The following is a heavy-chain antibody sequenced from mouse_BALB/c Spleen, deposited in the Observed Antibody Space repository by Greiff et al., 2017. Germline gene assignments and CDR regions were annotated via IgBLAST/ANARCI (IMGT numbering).Heavy chain of an antibody. CDR1: GYTFTSYW. D-gene: IGHD4-1*01. J-gene: IGHJ2*01. CDR3: ARRGGTYYFDY. V-gene: IGHV1S81*02. CDR2: INPSNGRT. Sequence: QVQLQQPGAELVKPGASVKLSCKASGYTFTSYWMHWVKQRPGQGLEWIGEINPSNGRTNYNEKFKSKATLTVDKSSSTAYMQLSSLTSEDSAVYYCARRGGTYYFDYWGQGTTLTVSS.